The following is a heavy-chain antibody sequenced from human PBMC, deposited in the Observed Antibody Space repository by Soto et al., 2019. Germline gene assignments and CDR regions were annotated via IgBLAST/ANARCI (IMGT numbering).Heavy chain of an antibody. CDR3: ARSPIMITFGGIYY. V-gene: IGHV4-34*01. Sequence: QVLLQQWGAGLLKPSETLSLTCAVYGGSFSGYYWSWIRQPPGKGLEWVGEITHSGSTNYNPSLKWRVTISVDTSKNQFSLKLSSVTAADTAVYFCARSPIMITFGGIYYWGQGTLVTVSS. CDR2: ITHSGST. D-gene: IGHD3-16*01. J-gene: IGHJ4*02. CDR1: GGSFSGYY.